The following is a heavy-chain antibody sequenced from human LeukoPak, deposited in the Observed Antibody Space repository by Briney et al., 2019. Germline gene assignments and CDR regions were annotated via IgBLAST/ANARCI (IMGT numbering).Heavy chain of an antibody. CDR2: VNWNGGST. J-gene: IGHJ4*02. D-gene: IGHD2-21*02. V-gene: IGHV3-20*04. Sequence: PGGSLRLSCATSGFSFDDYGMSWVRQPPGKGLEWVSGVNWNGGSTGYADSVKGRFTISRDNAKKSLYLQVNSLRAEDTAVYYCAKGLEAYCGGDCYTTFDYWGQGTLVTVSS. CDR3: AKGLEAYCGGDCYTTFDY. CDR1: GFSFDDYG.